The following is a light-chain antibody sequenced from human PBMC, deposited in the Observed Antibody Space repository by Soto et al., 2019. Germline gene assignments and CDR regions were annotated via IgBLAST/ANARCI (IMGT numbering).Light chain of an antibody. CDR1: SSDVGGYNY. Sequence: QPVLTQPPSASGSPGQSITISCTGTSSDVGGYNYVSWYQQHPGRAPKLMIYEVNKRPSGVPDRFSGSKSGNTASLTVSGLQTEDEADYYCSSYAGNNNLIFGTGTKVTVL. J-gene: IGLJ1*01. CDR2: EVN. V-gene: IGLV2-8*01. CDR3: SSYAGNNNLI.